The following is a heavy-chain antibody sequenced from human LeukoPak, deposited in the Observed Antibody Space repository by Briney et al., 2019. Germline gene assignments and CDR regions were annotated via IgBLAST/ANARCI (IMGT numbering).Heavy chain of an antibody. V-gene: IGHV4-39*01. Sequence: SETLSLTCTVSGGSISSTSSYWGWIRQPPGKGLEWIGAVYYSGSTYYNPSLKSRVTISVDTSKNQFSLDLKSVTATDTAVYYCARHAKTVVQYIDFDFWGQGTLVTVSS. D-gene: IGHD2-21*01. CDR2: VYYSGST. CDR1: GGSISSTSSY. CDR3: ARHAKTVVQYIDFDF. J-gene: IGHJ4*02.